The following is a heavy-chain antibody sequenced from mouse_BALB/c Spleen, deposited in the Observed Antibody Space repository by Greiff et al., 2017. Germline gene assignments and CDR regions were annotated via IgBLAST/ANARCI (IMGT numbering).Heavy chain of an antibody. CDR3: TRDENFDYGRGGFAY. CDR1: GFTFSSYT. V-gene: IGHV5-6-4*01. CDR2: ISSGGSYT. D-gene: IGHD1-1*01. J-gene: IGHJ3*01. Sequence: EVQLVESGGGLVKPGGSLKLSCAASGFTFSSYTMSWVRQTPEKRLEWVATISSGGSYTYYPDSVKGRFTISRDNAKNTLYLQMSSLKSEDTAMYYCTRDENFDYGRGGFAYWGQGTLVTVSA.